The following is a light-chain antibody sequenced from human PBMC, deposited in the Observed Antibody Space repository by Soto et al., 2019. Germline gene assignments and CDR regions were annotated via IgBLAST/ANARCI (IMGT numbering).Light chain of an antibody. CDR1: QSISSN. J-gene: IGKJ2*01. Sequence: EIVMTQSPATLSVSPGERATLSCRASQSISSNLAWYQQKPGQAPSLLIYGASARATGIPARFSGSGSGTEFTLTISSLQSEDYAVCYCQHYNNWPFTFGQGTKLEIK. CDR3: QHYNNWPFT. V-gene: IGKV3-15*01. CDR2: GAS.